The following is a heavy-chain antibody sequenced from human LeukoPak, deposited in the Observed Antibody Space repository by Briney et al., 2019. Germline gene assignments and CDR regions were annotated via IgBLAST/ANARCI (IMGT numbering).Heavy chain of an antibody. CDR1: GGSISSYY. CDR2: IYYSGST. CDR3: TRGSGPSYYDFWSGYVSAAFDI. Sequence: SETLSLTCTVSGGSISSYYWSWIRQPPGKGLEWIGYIYYSGSTNYNPSLKSRVTISVDTSKNQFSLKLSSVTAADTAVYYCTRGSGPSYYDFWSGYVSAAFDIWGQGTMVTVSS. D-gene: IGHD3-3*01. J-gene: IGHJ3*02. V-gene: IGHV4-59*12.